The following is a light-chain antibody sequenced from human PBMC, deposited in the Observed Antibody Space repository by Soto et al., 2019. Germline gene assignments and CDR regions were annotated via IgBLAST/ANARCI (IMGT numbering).Light chain of an antibody. J-gene: IGKJ4*01. CDR2: RAS. V-gene: IGKV3-15*01. CDR3: QQYNNWPRAT. CDR1: QSINSN. Sequence: EIVMTQSPATLSLSPGERATLSCGASQSINSNLVWYQQKPGQGPRLFIFRASDRAAGIPARFSGSGSGTEFNLTISGRQYEVFAVYYCQQYNNWPRATFGGGTRVEIK.